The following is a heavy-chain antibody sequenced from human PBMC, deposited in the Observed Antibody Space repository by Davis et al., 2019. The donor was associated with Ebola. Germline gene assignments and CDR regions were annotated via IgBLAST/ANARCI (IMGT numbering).Heavy chain of an antibody. CDR1: GGSISSYY. J-gene: IGHJ4*02. CDR3: TQNGGDY. Sequence: SETLSLTCTVSGGSISSYYWSWIRQPPGKGLEWIGYIYYSGNAYYNPSLKSRVTISVDTSKNQFSLKLSSVTAADTAVYYCTQNGGDYWGQGTLVTVSS. D-gene: IGHD3-16*01. V-gene: IGHV4-59*04. CDR2: IYYSGNA.